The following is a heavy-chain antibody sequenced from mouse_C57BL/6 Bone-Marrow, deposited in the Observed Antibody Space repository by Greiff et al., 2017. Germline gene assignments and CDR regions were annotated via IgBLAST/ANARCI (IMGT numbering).Heavy chain of an antibody. Sequence: VQLQQSGGGLVKPGGSLKLSCAASGFTFSSYAMSWVRQTPEKRLEWVATISDGGSYTYYPDNVKGRFTISRDNAKNNLYLQMSHLKSEDTAMYYCARDRPSYYYGSSYWYFDVWGTGTTVTVSS. D-gene: IGHD1-1*01. J-gene: IGHJ1*03. CDR1: GFTFSSYA. V-gene: IGHV5-4*01. CDR2: ISDGGSYT. CDR3: ARDRPSYYYGSSYWYFDV.